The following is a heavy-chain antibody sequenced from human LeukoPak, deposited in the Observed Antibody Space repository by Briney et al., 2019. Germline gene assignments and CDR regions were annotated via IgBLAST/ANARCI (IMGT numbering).Heavy chain of an antibody. D-gene: IGHD3-10*01. CDR2: IYYSGST. V-gene: IGHV4-59*01. CDR1: GGSISSYY. J-gene: IGHJ5*02. CDR3: ARHSAYYYGSGSVNWFDP. Sequence: SETLSLTCTVSGGSISSYYWSWIRQPPGKGLEWIGYIYYSGSTNYNPSLKSRVTISVDTSKNQFSLKLSSVTAADTAVYYCARHSAYYYGSGSVNWFDPWGQGTLVTVSS.